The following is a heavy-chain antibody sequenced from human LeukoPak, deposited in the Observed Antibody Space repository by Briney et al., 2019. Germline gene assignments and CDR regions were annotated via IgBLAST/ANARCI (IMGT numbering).Heavy chain of an antibody. Sequence: PGGSLRLSCIASGFTFNRYAMSWVRQAPGKGLEWVSAISGDGGSTYYADSVKGRFTISRDNSNNTLDLQMNGLRAEDTALYYCATCFNGADDGFDFWGQGTMVTVSS. V-gene: IGHV3-23*01. CDR1: GFTFNRYA. CDR2: ISGDGGST. CDR3: ATCFNGADDGFDF. D-gene: IGHD2-8*01. J-gene: IGHJ3*01.